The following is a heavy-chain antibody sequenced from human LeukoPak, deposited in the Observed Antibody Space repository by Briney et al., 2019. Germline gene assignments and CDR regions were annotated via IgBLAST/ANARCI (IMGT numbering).Heavy chain of an antibody. CDR2: IYYSGST. CDR1: GGSISSYY. V-gene: IGHV4-59*08. Sequence: PSETLSLTCTVSGGSISSYYWSWIRQPPGKGLEWIGYIYYSGSTNYNPSLKSRVTISVDTSKHQFSLKLSSVTATDTAVYYCARHAAILWFGEPYYFDYWGQGTLVTVSS. J-gene: IGHJ4*02. D-gene: IGHD3-10*01. CDR3: ARHAAILWFGEPYYFDY.